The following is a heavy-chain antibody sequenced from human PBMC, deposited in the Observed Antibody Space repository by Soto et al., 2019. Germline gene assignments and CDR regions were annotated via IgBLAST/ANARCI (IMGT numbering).Heavy chain of an antibody. CDR1: GGTFSSNT. V-gene: IGHV1-69*06. D-gene: IGHD2-21*02. CDR3: ASKAACGGDCYAFDS. CDR2: IIPLFGTA. Sequence: QVQLVQSGAEVKKPGSSVKISCKASGGTFSSNTINWVRQAAGQGLEWMGGIIPLFGTANYAEKFQGRVTINAEKTTNTEYMELSSLRSEDTAVYYCASKAACGGDCYAFDSWGQGTLVTVSS. J-gene: IGHJ4*02.